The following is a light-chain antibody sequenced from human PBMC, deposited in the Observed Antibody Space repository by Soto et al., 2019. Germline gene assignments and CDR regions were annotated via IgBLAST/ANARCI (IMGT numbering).Light chain of an antibody. J-gene: IGLJ3*02. Sequence: QSVLTQPASVSGSPGQSITISCTGTSSGVGGYNYVSWYQQHPGKAPKLMIYEVSNRPSGVSNRFSGSKSGNTASLTISGLQAEDEADYYCSSYAGRSTWVFGGGTKLTVL. CDR2: EVS. CDR1: SSGVGGYNY. V-gene: IGLV2-14*01. CDR3: SSYAGRSTWV.